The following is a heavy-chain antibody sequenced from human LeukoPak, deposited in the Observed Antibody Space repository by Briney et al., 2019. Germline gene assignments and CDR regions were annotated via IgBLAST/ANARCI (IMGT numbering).Heavy chain of an antibody. CDR1: GYTFTSYG. J-gene: IGHJ5*02. CDR3: AGYYYDSSGYPRPWFDP. V-gene: IGHV1-18*01. Sequence: ASVKVSCKASGYTFTSYGISWVRQAPGQGLEWMGWISVYNGNTNFAQKLQGRVTLTTDTSTGTAYMELRSLRSDDTAVYYCAGYYYDSSGYPRPWFDPWGQGTLVTVSS. CDR2: ISVYNGNT. D-gene: IGHD3-22*01.